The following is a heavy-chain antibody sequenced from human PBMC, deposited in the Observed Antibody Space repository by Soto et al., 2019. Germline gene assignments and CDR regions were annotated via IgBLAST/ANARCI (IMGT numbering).Heavy chain of an antibody. D-gene: IGHD4-17*01. CDR1: GGSISSGGYS. CDR2: IYHSGST. V-gene: IGHV4-30-2*01. CDR3: ARVRGDYDGFDP. J-gene: IGHJ5*02. Sequence: SETLYLTCAVSGGSISSGGYSWSWIRQPPGKGLEWIGYIYHSGSTYYNPSLKSRVTISVDRSKNQFSLKLSSVTAADTAVYYCARVRGDYDGFDPWGQGTLVTVSS.